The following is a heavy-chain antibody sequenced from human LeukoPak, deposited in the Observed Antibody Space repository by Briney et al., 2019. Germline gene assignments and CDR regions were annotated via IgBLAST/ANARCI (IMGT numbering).Heavy chain of an antibody. Sequence: GGSLRLSCAASGFTFSSYAMSWVRQAPGKGLEWVSAISGSGGSTYYADSVKGRFTISRDNSKNTLCLQMNSLRAEDTAVYYCAKARRIVSGYDPRLDYWGQGTLVTVSS. CDR2: ISGSGGST. J-gene: IGHJ4*02. CDR1: GFTFSSYA. CDR3: AKARRIVSGYDPRLDY. V-gene: IGHV3-23*01. D-gene: IGHD5-12*01.